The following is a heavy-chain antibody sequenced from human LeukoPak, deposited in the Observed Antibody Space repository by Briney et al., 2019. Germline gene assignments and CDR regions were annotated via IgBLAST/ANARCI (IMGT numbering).Heavy chain of an antibody. D-gene: IGHD6-19*01. J-gene: IGHJ4*02. CDR1: GFIVSTNY. Sequence: GGSLRLSCAASGFIVSTNYMIWVRQAPGKGLEWVSVIYSVGGTYYADSVRGRFTISRDNSKNMLYLQMNSLRVEDTAVYYCARDTPAGDFEYWGQGTLVTVSS. CDR2: IYSVGGT. V-gene: IGHV3-53*01. CDR3: ARDTPAGDFEY.